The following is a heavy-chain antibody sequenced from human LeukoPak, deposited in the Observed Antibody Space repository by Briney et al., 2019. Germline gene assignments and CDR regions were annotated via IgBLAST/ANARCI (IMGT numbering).Heavy chain of an antibody. Sequence: PGGSLRLSCAASGFTFSGYAMSWVRQAPGKGLEWVSAISGSGGSTYYADSVKGRFTISRDNSKNTLYLQMNSLRAEDTAVYYCAKTHTAMVLYYFDYWGQGTLVTVSS. CDR3: AKTHTAMVLYYFDY. J-gene: IGHJ4*02. CDR1: GFTFSGYA. D-gene: IGHD5-18*01. CDR2: ISGSGGST. V-gene: IGHV3-23*01.